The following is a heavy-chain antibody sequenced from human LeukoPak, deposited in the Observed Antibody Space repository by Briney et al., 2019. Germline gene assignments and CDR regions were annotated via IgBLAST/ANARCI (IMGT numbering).Heavy chain of an antibody. D-gene: IGHD3-22*01. CDR3: ATPGTPPYDSSGYFDY. V-gene: IGHV1-8*01. Sequence: ASVKVSCKASGYTFTSYDINWVRQATGQGLEWVGRMNPNSGNTGYAQKFQGRVTMTRNTSISTAYMELSSLRSEDTAVYYCATPGTPPYDSSGYFDYWGQGTLVTVSS. CDR1: GYTFTSYD. CDR2: MNPNSGNT. J-gene: IGHJ4*02.